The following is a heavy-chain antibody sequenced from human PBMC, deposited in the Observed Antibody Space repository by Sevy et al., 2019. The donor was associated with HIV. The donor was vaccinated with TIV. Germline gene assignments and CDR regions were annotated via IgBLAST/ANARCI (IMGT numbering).Heavy chain of an antibody. D-gene: IGHD3-22*01. CDR2: LIPILGTA. V-gene: IGHV1-69*10. CDR3: ARGGNYYDSSVSSYYYYMDV. CDR1: GGTFSSYA. J-gene: IGHJ6*03. Sequence: ASVKVSCKASGGTFSSYAISWVRQAPGQGLEWMGGLIPILGTANYAQKFQGRVTITADKSTSTAYMELSSLRSEDTAVYYCARGGNYYDSSVSSYYYYMDVWGKGTTVTVSS.